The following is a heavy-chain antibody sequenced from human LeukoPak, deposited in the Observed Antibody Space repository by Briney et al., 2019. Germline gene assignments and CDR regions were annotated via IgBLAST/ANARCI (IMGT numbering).Heavy chain of an antibody. V-gene: IGHV4-34*01. Sequence: SSETLSLTCAVYGGSFSGYYWSWIRQPPGKGLEWIGEINHSGSTNYNPSLKSRVTISVDTSKDQFSLKLSSVTAADTAVYYCARGRLRITIFGVVTTGGGFFDYWGQGTLVTVSS. D-gene: IGHD3-3*01. CDR1: GGSFSGYY. CDR2: INHSGST. J-gene: IGHJ4*02. CDR3: ARGRLRITIFGVVTTGGGFFDY.